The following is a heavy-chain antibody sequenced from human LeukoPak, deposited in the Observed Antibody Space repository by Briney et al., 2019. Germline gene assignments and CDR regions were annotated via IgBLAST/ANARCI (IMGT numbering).Heavy chain of an antibody. CDR1: GGTFSSYA. D-gene: IGHD5-24*01. Sequence: ASVKVSCKASGGTFSSYAISWVQQAPGQGLEWMGRIIPILGIANYAQKFQGRVTITADKSTSTAYMELSSLRSEDTAVYYCARDRGGYNPPNYFDYWGQGTLVTVSS. CDR2: IIPILGIA. J-gene: IGHJ4*02. CDR3: ARDRGGYNPPNYFDY. V-gene: IGHV1-69*04.